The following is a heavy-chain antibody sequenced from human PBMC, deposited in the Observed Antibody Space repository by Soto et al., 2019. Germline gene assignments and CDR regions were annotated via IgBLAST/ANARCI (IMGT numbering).Heavy chain of an antibody. D-gene: IGHD6-19*01. Sequence: QVQLVQSGAEVKKPGASVKVSCKASGYTFTSYDINWVRQATGQGLEWMGWMNPNSGNTGYAQKFQGRVTMTRNTSISTAYMELSSLRSEDTAVYYCARGFGAVAGKKGRWFDPWGQGTLVTVSS. J-gene: IGHJ5*02. CDR1: GYTFTSYD. V-gene: IGHV1-8*01. CDR2: MNPNSGNT. CDR3: ARGFGAVAGKKGRWFDP.